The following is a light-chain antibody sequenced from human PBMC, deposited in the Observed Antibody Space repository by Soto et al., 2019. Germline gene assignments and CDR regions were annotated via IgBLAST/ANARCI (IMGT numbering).Light chain of an antibody. J-gene: IGKJ4*01. CDR3: QKYNSAPLT. Sequence: DVQMTQSPSSLSAFVGDRVTITCRASQGIATYLAWFQQKPGKVPKLLIYATSTLQSGVPSRFSGSGSGTDFTLTINSRQPEDVGTYYCQKYNSAPLTFGGGTKVEIK. V-gene: IGKV1-27*01. CDR2: ATS. CDR1: QGIATY.